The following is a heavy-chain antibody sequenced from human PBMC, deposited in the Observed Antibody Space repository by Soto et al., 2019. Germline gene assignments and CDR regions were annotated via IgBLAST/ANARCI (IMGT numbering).Heavy chain of an antibody. CDR2: IKQDGSEK. V-gene: IGHV3-7*04. D-gene: IGHD4-17*01. CDR1: GFTFSSYW. Sequence: EVQLVESGGGLVQPGGSLRLSCAASGFTFSSYWMSWVRQAPGKGLEWVANIKQDGSEKYYVDSVKGRFTISRDNAKNSLYLQMNSLRAEDTAVYYCAREHDYGDYRPDAAFDIWGQGTMVTVSS. CDR3: AREHDYGDYRPDAAFDI. J-gene: IGHJ3*02.